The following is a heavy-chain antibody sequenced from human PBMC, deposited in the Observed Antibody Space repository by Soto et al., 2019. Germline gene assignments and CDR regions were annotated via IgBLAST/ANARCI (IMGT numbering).Heavy chain of an antibody. V-gene: IGHV1-18*01. D-gene: IGHD3-9*01. CDR3: ARPRYFVWLPLPYAFDI. CDR1: GYTFTSYG. Sequence: QVQLVQSGAEVKKPGASVTVSCKASGYTFTSYGISWVRQAPGQGLEGMGWISAYNGNTNYAQKLQDRVTMTTDTSTSTAYMELRSLRSDDTAVYYCARPRYFVWLPLPYAFDIWGQGTMVTVSS. CDR2: ISAYNGNT. J-gene: IGHJ3*02.